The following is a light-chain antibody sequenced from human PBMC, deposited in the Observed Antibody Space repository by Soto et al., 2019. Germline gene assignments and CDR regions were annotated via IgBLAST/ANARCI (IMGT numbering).Light chain of an antibody. J-gene: IGKJ1*01. CDR1: QSISGW. CDR3: QQYDSFPWS. V-gene: IGKV1-5*01. CDR2: DAS. Sequence: DIQMTQSPSTLSASVGDRVTITCRASQSISGWLAWYQQKPGKAPKILIYDASNLERGLPSRFSGSGAGTEFTLTIRSLQPDDFATYYCQQYDSFPWSFGQGTKVDIK.